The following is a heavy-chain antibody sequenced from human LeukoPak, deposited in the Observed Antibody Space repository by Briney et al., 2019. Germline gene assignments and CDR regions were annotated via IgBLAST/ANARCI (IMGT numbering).Heavy chain of an antibody. CDR2: ISWNSGTI. CDR3: ARDKLQGATLFDY. J-gene: IGHJ4*02. CDR1: GFTFDDYA. Sequence: GGSLRLSCAASGFTFDDYAMHWVRQAPGKGLEWVSGISWNSGTIGYADSVKGRFTISRDNAKNSLFLQMNSLRAEDTAVYYCARDKLQGATLFDYWGQGTLVTVSS. D-gene: IGHD1-26*01. V-gene: IGHV3-9*01.